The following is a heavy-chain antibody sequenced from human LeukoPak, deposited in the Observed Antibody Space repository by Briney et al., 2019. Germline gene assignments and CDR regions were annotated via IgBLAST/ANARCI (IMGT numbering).Heavy chain of an antibody. J-gene: IGHJ4*02. CDR3: ARTSILWGRSGSYYKGYYFDY. D-gene: IGHD3-10*01. V-gene: IGHV4-30-2*01. CDR2: IYHSGST. Sequence: KASETLSLTCTVSGGSISSGGYYWSWIRQPPGKGLEWIGYIYHSGSTYYNPSLKSRVTISVDTSKNQFSLKLSSVTAADTAVYYCARTSILWGRSGSYYKGYYFDYWGQGTLVTVSS. CDR1: GGSISSGGYY.